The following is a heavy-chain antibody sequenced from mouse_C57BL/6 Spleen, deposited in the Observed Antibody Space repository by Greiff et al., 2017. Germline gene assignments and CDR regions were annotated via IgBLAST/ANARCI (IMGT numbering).Heavy chain of an antibody. Sequence: EVKLMESGGGLVKPGGSLKLSCAASGFTFSDYGMHWVRQAPEKGLEWVAYISSGSSTIYYADTVKGRFTISSDNAKKTLFLQMTSLRSEDTAMYYCARPYGSSSWFAYWGQGTLVTVSA. CDR3: ARPYGSSSWFAY. D-gene: IGHD1-1*01. CDR1: GFTFSDYG. J-gene: IGHJ3*01. CDR2: ISSGSSTI. V-gene: IGHV5-17*01.